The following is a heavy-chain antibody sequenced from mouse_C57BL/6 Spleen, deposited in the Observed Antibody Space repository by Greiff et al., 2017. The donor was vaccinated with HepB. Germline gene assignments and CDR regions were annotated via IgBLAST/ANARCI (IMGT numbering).Heavy chain of an antibody. CDR2: IRNKANNHAT. J-gene: IGHJ4*01. V-gene: IGHV6-6*01. D-gene: IGHD1-1*01. CDR3: TRRLRFPHYYAMDY. CDR1: GFTFSDAW. Sequence: EVKVEESGGGLVQPGGSMKLSCAASGFTFSDAWMDWVRQSPEKGLEWVAEIRNKANNHATYYAESVKGRFTISRDDSKSSVYLQMNSLRAEDTGIYYCTRRLRFPHYYAMDYWGQGTSVTVSS.